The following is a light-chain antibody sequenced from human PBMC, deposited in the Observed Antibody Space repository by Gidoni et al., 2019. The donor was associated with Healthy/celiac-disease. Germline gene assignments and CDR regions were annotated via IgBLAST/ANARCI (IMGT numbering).Light chain of an antibody. V-gene: IGKV1-39*01. J-gene: IGKJ4*01. CDR1: QSISSY. CDR2: AAS. CDR3: QQSNRTPIT. Sequence: DIQMTQSPSSLSASVGDRVTITCRASQSISSYLNWYQQKPGKAPKLLIYAASSLQSGVPSRFSGSGSGTDFTLTISSLQPEDFATYYCQQSNRTPITFGGGTKVEIK.